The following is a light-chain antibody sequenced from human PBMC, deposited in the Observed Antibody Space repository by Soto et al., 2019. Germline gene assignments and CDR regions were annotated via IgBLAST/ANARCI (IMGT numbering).Light chain of an antibody. J-gene: IGLJ2*01. CDR2: DNS. CDR3: QSYDSRLRRV. V-gene: IGLV1-40*01. Sequence: QSVLTQPPSVSGAPGQRVTISCTGSSSNIGAGYDVHWYQQLPGTAPKLLIYDNSNRPSGVPDRFSGSKSGTSASLAITGLHAEDEADYYCQSYDSRLRRVFGGGTKVTVL. CDR1: SSNIGAGYD.